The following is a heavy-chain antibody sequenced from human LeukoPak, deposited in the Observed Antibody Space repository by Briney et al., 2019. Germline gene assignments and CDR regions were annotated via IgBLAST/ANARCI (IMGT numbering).Heavy chain of an antibody. D-gene: IGHD2-2*01. V-gene: IGHV3-21*06. CDR1: GFTFSDYS. CDR3: ATSGGFVLPNAIIGSWYMDV. CDR2: ITSAGGYR. J-gene: IGHJ6*03. Sequence: GGSLRLSCGASGFTFSDYSMNWVRQAPGEGLAWVASITSAGGYRYYADSVKGRFTISRDNAQNSLFLQMDSLRPEDTAVYFCATSGGFVLPNAIIGSWYMDVWGRGTTVTVSS.